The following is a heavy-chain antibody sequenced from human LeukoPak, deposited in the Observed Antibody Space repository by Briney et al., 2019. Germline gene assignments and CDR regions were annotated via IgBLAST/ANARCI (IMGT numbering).Heavy chain of an antibody. J-gene: IGHJ6*03. V-gene: IGHV3-53*01. CDR1: GFTVSSDY. CDR2: IYTGGST. Sequence: GGSLRLSCTASGFTVSSDYMSWVRQAPGKGLEYVSVIYTGGSTFYADSVKGRFTISRDNSKNTLYLQMNSLRAEDTAVYYCAKGWGYYYYYYMDVWGKGTTVTVSS. D-gene: IGHD7-27*01. CDR3: AKGWGYYYYYYMDV.